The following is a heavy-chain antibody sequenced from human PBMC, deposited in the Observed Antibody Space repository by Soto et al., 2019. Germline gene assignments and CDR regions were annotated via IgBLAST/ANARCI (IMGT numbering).Heavy chain of an antibody. Sequence: ASETLSLTCAVSSGSISSSNWWSWVRQPPGKGLEWIGEIYHSGSTNYNPSLKSRVTISVDKSKNQFSLKLSSVTAADTAVYYCARGLGTDTAMFLNFAYWGQGTLVTVSS. J-gene: IGHJ4*02. D-gene: IGHD5-18*01. CDR3: ARGLGTDTAMFLNFAY. V-gene: IGHV4-4*02. CDR1: SGSISSSNW. CDR2: IYHSGST.